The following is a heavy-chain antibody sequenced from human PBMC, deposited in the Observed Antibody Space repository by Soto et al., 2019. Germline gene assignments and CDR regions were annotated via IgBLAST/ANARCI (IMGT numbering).Heavy chain of an antibody. D-gene: IGHD5-12*01. V-gene: IGHV1-18*01. J-gene: IGHJ6*03. Sequence: ASVKVSCKASGYTFTSYGISWVRQAPGQGLEWMGWISAYNGNTNYAQKLQGRVTMTTDTSTSTAYMGLRSLRSDDTAVYYCARVPVATISTPDSDYYYYMDVWGKGTTVTVSS. CDR1: GYTFTSYG. CDR3: ARVPVATISTPDSDYYYYMDV. CDR2: ISAYNGNT.